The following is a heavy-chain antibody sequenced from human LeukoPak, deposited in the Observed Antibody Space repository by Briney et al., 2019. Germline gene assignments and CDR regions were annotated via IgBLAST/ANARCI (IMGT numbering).Heavy chain of an antibody. CDR1: GFTFSSYG. V-gene: IGHV3-30*02. CDR3: AKDLSPREYYGSGSYGFDY. CDR2: IRYDGSNK. Sequence: PGGSLRLSCAASGFTFSSYGMHWVRQAPGKGLEWVAFIRYDGSNKYYADSVKGRFTISRDNSKNTLYLQMNSLRAEDTAVYYCAKDLSPREYYGSGSYGFDYWGQGTLVTVSS. D-gene: IGHD3-10*01. J-gene: IGHJ4*02.